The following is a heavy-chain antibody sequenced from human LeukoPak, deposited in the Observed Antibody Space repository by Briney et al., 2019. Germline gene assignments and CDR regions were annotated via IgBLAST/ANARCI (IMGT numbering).Heavy chain of an antibody. CDR2: IWSDGSKK. CDR3: ARDDDTSSHYSRFDY. V-gene: IGHV3-33*01. J-gene: IGHJ4*02. D-gene: IGHD3-22*01. Sequence: GGSLRLSCAASGFTFNYYGMHWVRQAPGKGLEWVAVIWSDGSKKYYADSVKGRFTVSRDDSKSTLYLQMNSLRVEDTAVYFCARDDDTSSHYSRFDYWGQGTLVTVSS. CDR1: GFTFNYYG.